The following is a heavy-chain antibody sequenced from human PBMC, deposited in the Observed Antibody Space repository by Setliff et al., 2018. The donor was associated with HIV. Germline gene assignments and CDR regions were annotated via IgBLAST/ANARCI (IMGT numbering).Heavy chain of an antibody. Sequence: GGSLRLSCAASGFTFSSHAMTWVRQAPGQGLEWVSIISGSGISTYYADSVKGRFTISRDNSRNMLYLQMNSLRAEDTAVYYCARDWEFLDYYDSSGHPEYYFDYWGQGTLVTVSS. CDR2: ISGSGIST. J-gene: IGHJ4*02. CDR3: ARDWEFLDYYDSSGHPEYYFDY. V-gene: IGHV3-23*01. D-gene: IGHD3-22*01. CDR1: GFTFSSHA.